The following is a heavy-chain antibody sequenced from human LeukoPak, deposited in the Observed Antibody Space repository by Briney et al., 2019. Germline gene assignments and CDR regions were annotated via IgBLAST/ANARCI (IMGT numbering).Heavy chain of an antibody. CDR2: IYYGGST. J-gene: IGHJ4*02. D-gene: IGHD1-14*01. Sequence: PSGTLSLTCTVSGGSISSSNYYWGWIRQPPGKGLEWIGTIYYGGSTYYNPSLKSRVSISVDTSKNQSSLRLSSVTAADTAVFFCARLPRWDYYFDYWGQGTLVTVSS. V-gene: IGHV4-39*01. CDR1: GGSISSSNYY. CDR3: ARLPRWDYYFDY.